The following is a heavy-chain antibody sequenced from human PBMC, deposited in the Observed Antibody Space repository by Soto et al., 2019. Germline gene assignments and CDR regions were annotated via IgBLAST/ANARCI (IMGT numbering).Heavy chain of an antibody. Sequence: EVQLVESGGGLVQPGGSLRLSCVVSGFTLSDHYIDWVRQAPGKGLEWVGRTKNKAQRYTTEYAASVKGRFTISSDDSENSVYLQMNSLKTEDTAVYYCVRWDSGNPENWGQGTLVTVSS. CDR1: GFTLSDHY. V-gene: IGHV3-72*01. CDR2: TKNKAQRYTT. D-gene: IGHD1-26*01. J-gene: IGHJ4*02. CDR3: VRWDSGNPEN.